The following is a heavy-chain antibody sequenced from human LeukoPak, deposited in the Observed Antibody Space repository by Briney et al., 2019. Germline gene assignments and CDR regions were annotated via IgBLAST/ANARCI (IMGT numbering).Heavy chain of an antibody. CDR1: GFTFSSYG. J-gene: IGHJ6*02. D-gene: IGHD2-21*02. CDR3: AKGDPLPSSSYCGGDCSSASNLYYYYYGMDV. CDR2: IRYDGSNK. V-gene: IGHV3-30*02. Sequence: PGGSLRLSCAASGFTFSSYGMHWVRQAPGKGLEWVAFIRYDGSNKYDADSVKGRFTISRDKSKNTLYLQMNSLRAEDTAVYYCAKGDPLPSSSYCGGDCSSASNLYYYYYGMDVWGQGTTVTVSS.